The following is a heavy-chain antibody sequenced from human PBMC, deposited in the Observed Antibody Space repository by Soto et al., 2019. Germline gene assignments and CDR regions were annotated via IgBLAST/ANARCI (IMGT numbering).Heavy chain of an antibody. D-gene: IGHD2-8*01. CDR1: GFTFSTYP. Sequence: PGGSLRLSCAASGFTFSTYPMSWVRQAPGERPEWVSSISYSGGRTYYTDSVKGRFTISRDNSKNTLYLQMNTLRVEDTAVYHCVKSLRNGSNRFHYWGQGALVTVSS. CDR2: ISYSGGRT. V-gene: IGHV3-23*01. CDR3: VKSLRNGSNRFHY. J-gene: IGHJ4*02.